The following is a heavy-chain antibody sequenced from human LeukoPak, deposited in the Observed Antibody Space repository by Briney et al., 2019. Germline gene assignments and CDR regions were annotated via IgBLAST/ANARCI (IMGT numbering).Heavy chain of an antibody. CDR3: ARLCDSGYEGNDY. Sequence: SETLSLTCTVSGSSISSGGYYCSWIRQHPGKGLEWIGYIYYSGSTYYNPSLKSRVTISVDTSKNQFSLKLSSVTAADTAVYYCARLCDSGYEGNDYWGQRTLVTVSS. CDR1: GSSISSGGYY. J-gene: IGHJ4*02. V-gene: IGHV4-31*03. D-gene: IGHD5-12*01. CDR2: IYYSGST.